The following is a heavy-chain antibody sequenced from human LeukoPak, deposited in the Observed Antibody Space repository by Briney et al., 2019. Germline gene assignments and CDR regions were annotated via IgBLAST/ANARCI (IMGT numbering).Heavy chain of an antibody. Sequence: PGGSLRLSCAASGFTFSNAWMSWVRQAPGKGLEWVGRIKSKTDGGTTDYAAPVKGRFTISRDDSKNTLYLQMNSLRAEDTAVYYCARDTSDYYYYYYMDIWGKGTTVTISS. V-gene: IGHV3-15*01. CDR3: ARDTSDYYYYYYMDI. D-gene: IGHD2-2*01. CDR1: GFTFSNAW. J-gene: IGHJ6*03. CDR2: IKSKTDGGTT.